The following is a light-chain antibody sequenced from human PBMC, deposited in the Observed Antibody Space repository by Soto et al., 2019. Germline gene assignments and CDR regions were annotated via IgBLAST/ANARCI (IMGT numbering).Light chain of an antibody. CDR1: KNDIGVYDF. CDR3: KSYARSNTDV. Sequence: QSALTQPPSASGSPGQSVTISCTGTKNDIGVYDFVSWYQHHPGKAPRLIIYEVVQRPSGVPDRFSGSKSGNTASLTVSGLQAADEADYFFKSYARSNTDVFGSGTKLTVL. J-gene: IGLJ1*01. V-gene: IGLV2-8*01. CDR2: EVV.